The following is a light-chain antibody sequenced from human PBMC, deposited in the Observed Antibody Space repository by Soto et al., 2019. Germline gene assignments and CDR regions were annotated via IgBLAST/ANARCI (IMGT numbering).Light chain of an antibody. CDR3: QKYNSAPLT. CDR1: QGIDYN. J-gene: IGKJ4*01. CDR2: AAS. V-gene: IGKV1-27*01. Sequence: DIQMTQSPSSLSASVGDRVTITCRASQGIDYNLACYQQKAGKAPKLLIYAASTLQSGVPSRFSGSGSGTEFTLIISSLQPEDVAAYFCQKYNSAPLTFGGGTKVDI.